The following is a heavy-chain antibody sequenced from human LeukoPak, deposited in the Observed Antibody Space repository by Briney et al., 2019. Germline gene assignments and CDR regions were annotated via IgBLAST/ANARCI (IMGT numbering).Heavy chain of an antibody. CDR3: AKATYYYYSSGYRGGYFDY. Sequence: PGGSLRLSCEVSGFIFRNYGMHWVRRTPGKGLEWVAFIRSDGSDKYYADSVKGRFTISRDNSKNTLCLQMNSLRAEDTAVYYCAKATYYYYSSGYRGGYFDYWGQGTLVTVSS. CDR1: GFIFRNYG. V-gene: IGHV3-30*02. CDR2: IRSDGSDK. J-gene: IGHJ4*02. D-gene: IGHD3-22*01.